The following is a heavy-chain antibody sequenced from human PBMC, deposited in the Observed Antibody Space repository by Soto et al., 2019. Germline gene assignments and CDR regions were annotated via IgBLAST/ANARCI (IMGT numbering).Heavy chain of an antibody. J-gene: IGHJ6*02. CDR2: IKSKTDGGTT. CDR1: GFTFSNAW. CDR3: TTDGGIVVVPARYYYYGMDV. Sequence: VGSLRLSCAASGFTFSNAWMSWVRQAPGKGLEWVGRIKSKTDGGTTGYAAPVKGRFTISRDDSKNTLYLQMNSLKTEGTAVYYCTTDGGIVVVPARYYYYGMDVWGQGTTVTVSS. D-gene: IGHD2-2*01. V-gene: IGHV3-15*01.